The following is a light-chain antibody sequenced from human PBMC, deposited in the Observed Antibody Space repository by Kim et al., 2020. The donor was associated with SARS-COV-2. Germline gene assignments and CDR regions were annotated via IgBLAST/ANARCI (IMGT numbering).Light chain of an antibody. CDR1: QSVLYTPNNKNY. V-gene: IGKV4-1*01. CDR2: WAS. CDR3: HQYSIPPWT. J-gene: IGKJ1*01. Sequence: DIVMTQSPDSLAVSLGERATINCKSSQSVLYTPNNKNYLGWYQLKPGQPPKLLIYWASTRESGVPDRFSGSGSGTDFTLTISSLQAEDVAVYYCHQYSIPPWTFGQETKLDIK.